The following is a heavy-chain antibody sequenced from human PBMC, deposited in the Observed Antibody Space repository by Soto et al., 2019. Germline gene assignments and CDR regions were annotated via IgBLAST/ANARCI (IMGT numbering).Heavy chain of an antibody. CDR1: GDSVSSNSAA. J-gene: IGHJ4*02. D-gene: IGHD5-18*01. CDR3: AREIIRIQLWTRYFDY. Sequence: SQTLSLTCAISGDSVSSNSAAWNWIRHSPSRGLEWLGRTYYRSKWYNDYAVSVKSRITINPDTSKNQFSLQLNSVAPEDTAVYYCAREIIRIQLWTRYFDYWGQGTLVTVSS. CDR2: TYYRSKWYN. V-gene: IGHV6-1*01.